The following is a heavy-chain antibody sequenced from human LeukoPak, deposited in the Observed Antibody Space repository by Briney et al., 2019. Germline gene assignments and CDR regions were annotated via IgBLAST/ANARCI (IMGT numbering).Heavy chain of an antibody. D-gene: IGHD6-13*01. J-gene: IGHJ5*02. Sequence: GESLKISCKGSGYSFTSYWIGWVRQMPGKGLEWMGIIYPGDSDTGYSPSFQGQVTISADKSISTAYLQWSSLKASDTAMYYCARLEPTYSSSWYTPHNWFDPWGQGTLVTVSS. CDR3: ARLEPTYSSSWYTPHNWFDP. CDR1: GYSFTSYW. CDR2: IYPGDSDT. V-gene: IGHV5-51*01.